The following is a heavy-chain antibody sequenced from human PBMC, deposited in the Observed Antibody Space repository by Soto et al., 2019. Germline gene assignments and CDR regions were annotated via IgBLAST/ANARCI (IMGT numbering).Heavy chain of an antibody. V-gene: IGHV3-48*01. CDR1: GFTFSSYS. J-gene: IGHJ4*02. Sequence: GGSLRLSCAASGFTFSSYSMNWVRQAPGKGLEWVSYISSSSSTIYYADSVKGRFTISRDNAKNSLYLQMNSLRAEDTAVYYCARDVGIAAAGTQAGYWGQGTLVTVSS. D-gene: IGHD6-13*01. CDR3: ARDVGIAAAGTQAGY. CDR2: ISSSSSTI.